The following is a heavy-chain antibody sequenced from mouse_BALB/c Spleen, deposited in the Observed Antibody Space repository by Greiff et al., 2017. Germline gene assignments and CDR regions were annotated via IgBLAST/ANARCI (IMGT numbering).Heavy chain of an antibody. CDR3: ARGLGAY. V-gene: IGHV3-2*02. Sequence: EVKLQESGPGLVKPSQSLSLTCTVTGYSITSDYAWNWIRQFPGNKLEWMGYISYSGSTSYNPSLKSRIFITRDTSKNQFFLQLNSVTTEDTATYYCARGLGAYWGQGTLVTVSA. CDR1: GYSITSDYA. D-gene: IGHD4-1*01. J-gene: IGHJ3*01. CDR2: ISYSGST.